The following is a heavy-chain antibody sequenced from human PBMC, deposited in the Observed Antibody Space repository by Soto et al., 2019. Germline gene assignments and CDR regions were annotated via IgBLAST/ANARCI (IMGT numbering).Heavy chain of an antibody. CDR3: ARVWTYYYGSGALLAFDI. J-gene: IGHJ3*02. V-gene: IGHV4-59*01. Sequence: SGTLSLTCTVSGGSISSYYWSWIRQPPGKGLEWIGYIYYSGSTNYNPSLKSRVTISVDTSKNQFSLKLSSVTAADTAVYYCARVWTYYYGSGALLAFDIWGQGTMVTVSS. CDR2: IYYSGST. D-gene: IGHD3-10*01. CDR1: GGSISSYY.